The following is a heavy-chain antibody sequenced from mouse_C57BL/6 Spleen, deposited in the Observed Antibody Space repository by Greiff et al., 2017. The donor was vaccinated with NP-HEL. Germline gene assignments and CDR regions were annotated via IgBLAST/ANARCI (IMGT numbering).Heavy chain of an antibody. CDR1: GYTFTSYW. J-gene: IGHJ3*01. D-gene: IGHD1-1*01. CDR2: IDPSDSET. V-gene: IGHV1-52*01. CDR3: ARGDYGSSYGFAY. Sequence: QVQLQQPGAELVRPGSSVKLSCKASGYTFTSYWMHWVKQRPIQGLEWIGNIDPSDSETHYNQKFKDKATLTVDKSSSTAYMQLSSLTSEDSAVYYCARGDYGSSYGFAYWGQGTLGTVSA.